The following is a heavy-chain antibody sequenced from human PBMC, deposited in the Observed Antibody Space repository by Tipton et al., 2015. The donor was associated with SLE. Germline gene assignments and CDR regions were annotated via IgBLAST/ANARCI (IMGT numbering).Heavy chain of an antibody. CDR1: GFTFSHFE. CDR2: ISSSGTTI. CDR3: ARDQVPGSMPDY. D-gene: IGHD2/OR15-2a*01. J-gene: IGHJ4*02. Sequence: SLRLSCAASGFTFSHFEMNWVRQAPGKGLEWLLYISSSGTTIFQADSVKGRFTISRDNAKNSLYLQMNSLRAEDTAVYYCARDQVPGSMPDYWGQGTLVTVSS. V-gene: IGHV3-48*03.